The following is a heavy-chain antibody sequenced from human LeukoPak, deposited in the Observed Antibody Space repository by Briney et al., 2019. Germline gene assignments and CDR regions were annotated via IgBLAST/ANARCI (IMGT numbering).Heavy chain of an antibody. J-gene: IGHJ4*02. CDR3: ASPRGGYSGYAPFDY. D-gene: IGHD5-12*01. Sequence: SETLSLTCAVYGGSFSGYYWSWIRQPPGKGLEWTGEINHSGSTNYNPSLKSRVTISVDTSKNQFSLKLSSVTAADTAVYYCASPRGGYSGYAPFDYWGQGTLVTVSS. CDR2: INHSGST. CDR1: GGSFSGYY. V-gene: IGHV4-34*01.